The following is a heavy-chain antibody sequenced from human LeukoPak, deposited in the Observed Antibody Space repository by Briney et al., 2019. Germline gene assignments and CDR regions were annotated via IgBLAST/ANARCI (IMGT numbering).Heavy chain of an antibody. J-gene: IGHJ4*02. Sequence: SETLSLTCAAYGGSFSGYYWSWIRQPPGKGLEWIGEINHSGSTNYNPSLKSRVTISVDTSKNQFSLKLSSVTAADTAVYYCARVRGGRYYYDSSGYLSFDYWGQGTLVTVSS. CDR2: INHSGST. D-gene: IGHD3-22*01. CDR3: ARVRGGRYYYDSSGYLSFDY. CDR1: GGSFSGYY. V-gene: IGHV4-34*01.